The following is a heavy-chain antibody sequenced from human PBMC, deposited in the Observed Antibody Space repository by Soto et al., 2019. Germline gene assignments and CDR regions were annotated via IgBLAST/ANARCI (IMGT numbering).Heavy chain of an antibody. Sequence: QVQLVQSGAEVKKPGASVKVSCKASGYTFTRYGFTWVRQAPGQGLEWMGWISGYSGNTNYAQNLRGRVTMTTDTSTSTAYMELRSLRSDDKDVYYCARGGVLLWFGEPLDYWGQGTLVTVSS. V-gene: IGHV1-18*01. D-gene: IGHD3-10*01. CDR2: ISGYSGNT. CDR3: ARGGVLLWFGEPLDY. CDR1: GYTFTRYG. J-gene: IGHJ4*02.